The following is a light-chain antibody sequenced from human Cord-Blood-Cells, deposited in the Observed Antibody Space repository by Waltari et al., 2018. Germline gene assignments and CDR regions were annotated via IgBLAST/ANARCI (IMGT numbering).Light chain of an antibody. J-gene: IGKJ1*01. CDR2: AAS. CDR1: QSISSY. V-gene: IGKV1-39*01. Sequence: DIQMTQSPSSLSASVGDRVTITCRASQSISSYLNWYQQKPGKAPKLRIYAASSLQSGVPSRFSGSRSGTDVTLTISSLQPEDFATYYCQQSYSTPRTFGQGTKVEIK. CDR3: QQSYSTPRT.